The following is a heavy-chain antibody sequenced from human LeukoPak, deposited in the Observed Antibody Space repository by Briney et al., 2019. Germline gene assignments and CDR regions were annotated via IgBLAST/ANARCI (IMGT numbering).Heavy chain of an antibody. J-gene: IGHJ4*02. CDR2: ISYDGSNK. CDR1: GFTFSSYA. Sequence: PGRSLRLSCAASGFTFSSYAMHWVRQAPGKGLEWVAVISYDGSNKYYADFVKGRFAISRDNSKNTLYLQMNSLRTEDTALYYCAKTSSDYGERFEHWGQGTLVTVSS. V-gene: IGHV3-30*09. CDR3: AKTSSDYGERFEH. D-gene: IGHD4-17*01.